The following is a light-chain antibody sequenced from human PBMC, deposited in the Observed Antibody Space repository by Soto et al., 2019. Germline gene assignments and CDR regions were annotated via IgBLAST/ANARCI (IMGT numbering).Light chain of an antibody. CDR3: QQTYTTPEIT. CDR1: QSISSS. CDR2: AAS. J-gene: IGKJ5*01. Sequence: DIQMTQSPSSLSPSVGDRVTITCRASQSISSSLNWYQQKPGKAPKLLIYAASSLQSGVPTRFSGSGSGTDFTLTISSLQPEDFATYHCQQTYTTPEITFGQGTRLEI. V-gene: IGKV1-39*01.